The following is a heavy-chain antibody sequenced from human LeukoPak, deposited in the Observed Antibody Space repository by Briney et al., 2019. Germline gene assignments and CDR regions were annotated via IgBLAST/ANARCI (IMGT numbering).Heavy chain of an antibody. V-gene: IGHV1-2*02. CDR2: INPNSGGT. Sequence: ASVTVSCKASGYAFTGYYMHWVRQAPGQGLEWMGWINPNSGGTNYAQKFQGRVTMTRDTSISTAYMELSRLRSDDTAVYYCARELVPAAMKWPTSQYYYYGMDVWGQGTTVTVSS. D-gene: IGHD2-2*01. CDR3: ARELVPAAMKWPTSQYYYYGMDV. J-gene: IGHJ6*02. CDR1: GYAFTGYY.